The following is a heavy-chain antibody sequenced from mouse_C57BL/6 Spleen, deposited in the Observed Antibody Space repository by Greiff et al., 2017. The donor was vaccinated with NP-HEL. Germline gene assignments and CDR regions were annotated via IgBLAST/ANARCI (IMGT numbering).Heavy chain of an antibody. D-gene: IGHD1-1*01. J-gene: IGHJ2*01. V-gene: IGHV5-4*01. CDR1: GFTFSSYA. Sequence: EVKLVESGGGLVKPGGSLKLSCAASGFTFSSYAMSWVRQTPEKRLEWVATISDGGSYTYYPDNVKGRFTISRDNTKNNLYLQMSHLKSEDTAMYYCARDGDYYGSSLYFDYWGQGTTLTVSS. CDR3: ARDGDYYGSSLYFDY. CDR2: ISDGGSYT.